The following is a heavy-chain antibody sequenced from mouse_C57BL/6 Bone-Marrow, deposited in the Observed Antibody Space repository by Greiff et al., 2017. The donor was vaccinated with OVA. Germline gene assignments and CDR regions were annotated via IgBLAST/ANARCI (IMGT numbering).Heavy chain of an antibody. D-gene: IGHD1-1*01. CDR2: IDPSDSYT. Sequence: QVQLQQPGAELVMPGASVKLSCKASGYTFTSYWMHWVKQRPGQGLEWIGEIDPSDSYTNYNQKFKGKSTLTVDKSSSTAYMQLSSLTSEDSAVYYCARRVVPLYWYCDVWGTGTTVTVSS. J-gene: IGHJ1*03. V-gene: IGHV1-69*01. CDR1: GYTFTSYW. CDR3: ARRVVPLYWYCDV.